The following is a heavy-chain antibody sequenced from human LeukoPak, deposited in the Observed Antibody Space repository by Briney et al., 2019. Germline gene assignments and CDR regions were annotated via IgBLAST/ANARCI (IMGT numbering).Heavy chain of an antibody. Sequence: SETLSLTCTVSGGSISSYYWSWIRQPPGKGLEWIGYIYYSGSTNYNPSLKSRITISVDTSKNQFSLKLSSVTAADTAVYYCARVERRWDAFDIWGQGTMVTVSS. D-gene: IGHD2-15*01. CDR2: IYYSGST. CDR1: GGSISSYY. J-gene: IGHJ3*02. V-gene: IGHV4-59*01. CDR3: ARVERRWDAFDI.